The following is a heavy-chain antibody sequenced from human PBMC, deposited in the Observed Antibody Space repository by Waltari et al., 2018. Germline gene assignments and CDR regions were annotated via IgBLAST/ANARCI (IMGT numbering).Heavy chain of an antibody. CDR1: GGSISSYY. J-gene: IGHJ4*02. CDR2: IYYSGST. CDR3: ARGEGVIFDY. Sequence: QVQLQESGPGLVKPSETLSLTCTVSGGSISSYYWSWIRQPPGKGLEWIGYIYYSGSTHYNPSLKSRVTISVDTSKNQFSLKLSSVTAADTAVYYCARGEGVIFDYWGQGTLVTVSS. D-gene: IGHD3-22*01. V-gene: IGHV4-59*01.